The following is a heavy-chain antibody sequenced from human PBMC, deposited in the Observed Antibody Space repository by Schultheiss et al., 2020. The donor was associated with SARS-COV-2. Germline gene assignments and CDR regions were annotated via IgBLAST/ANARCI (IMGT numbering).Heavy chain of an antibody. Sequence: SVKVSCKASGGTFSSYTISWVRQAPGQGLEWMGRIIPILGIANYAQKFQGRVTMTTDTSTSTAYMELSSLRSEDTAVYYCARGGPVYSSSWYWFDPWGQGTLVTVSS. D-gene: IGHD6-13*01. CDR1: GGTFSSYT. CDR3: ARGGPVYSSSWYWFDP. V-gene: IGHV1-69*02. J-gene: IGHJ5*02. CDR2: IIPILGIA.